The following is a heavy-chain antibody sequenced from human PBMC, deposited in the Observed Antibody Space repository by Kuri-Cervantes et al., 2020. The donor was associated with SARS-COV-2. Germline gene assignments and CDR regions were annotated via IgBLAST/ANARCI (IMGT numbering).Heavy chain of an antibody. CDR2: FDYVDIET. V-gene: IGHV1-24*01. Sequence: ASVKVSCKVSGYSLTELAINWVRQAPGKGLEWMGGFDYVDIETSYAEKFRGRVTITADESTSTAYMELSSLRSEDTAVYYCARDEGGWYRGGSYYFYGMDVWGQGTTVTVSS. CDR3: ARDEGGWYRGGSYYFYGMDV. CDR1: GYSLTELA. D-gene: IGHD6-19*01. J-gene: IGHJ6*02.